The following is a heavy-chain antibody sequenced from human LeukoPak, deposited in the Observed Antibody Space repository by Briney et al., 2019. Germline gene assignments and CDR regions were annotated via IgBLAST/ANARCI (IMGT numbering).Heavy chain of an antibody. CDR3: AKDPYAILTGYRYYFDY. V-gene: IGHV3-23*01. J-gene: IGHJ4*02. CDR1: GLTFSSYA. CDR2: ISGSGGST. D-gene: IGHD3-9*01. Sequence: GGSLRLSCAASGLTFSSYAMSWVRQAPGKGLEWVSAISGSGGSTYYADSVKGRFTISRDNSKRALYLQMNSLTAEDTAVYYCAKDPYAILTGYRYYFDYWGQGTLVTVSS.